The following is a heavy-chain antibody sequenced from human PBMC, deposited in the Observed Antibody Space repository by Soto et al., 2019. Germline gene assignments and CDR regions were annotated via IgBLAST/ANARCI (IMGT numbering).Heavy chain of an antibody. CDR1: GFTFSSYG. Sequence: GGSLRLSCAASGFTFSSYGMHWVRQAPGKGLEWVAVISYDGSNKYYADSVKGRFTISRDNSKNTLYLQMNSLRAEDTAVYYCAKDYYYGSGSYPYYGMDVWGQGTTVTVSS. CDR3: AKDYYYGSGSYPYYGMDV. CDR2: ISYDGSNK. V-gene: IGHV3-30*18. J-gene: IGHJ6*02. D-gene: IGHD3-10*01.